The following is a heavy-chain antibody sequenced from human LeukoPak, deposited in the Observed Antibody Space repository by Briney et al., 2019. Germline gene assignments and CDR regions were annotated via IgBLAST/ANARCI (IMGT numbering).Heavy chain of an antibody. CDR2: ISSSSSTI. Sequence: GGSLGLSCAASGFTFSSYSMNWVRQAPGKGLEWVSYISSSSSTIYYADSVKGRFTISRDNAKNSLYLQMNSLRAEDTAVYYCARVAPFVVVPAALDYWGQGTLVTVSS. V-gene: IGHV3-48*01. CDR3: ARVAPFVVVPAALDY. J-gene: IGHJ4*02. CDR1: GFTFSSYS. D-gene: IGHD2-2*01.